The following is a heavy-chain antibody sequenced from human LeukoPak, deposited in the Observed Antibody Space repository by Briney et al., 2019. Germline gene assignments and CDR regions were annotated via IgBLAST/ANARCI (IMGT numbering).Heavy chain of an antibody. Sequence: ASVKVSCKASGYTFTSYDINWVRQATGQGLEWMGWMNPNSGHTGYAQKFQGRVTMTRSTSISTAYMELSSLRSEDTAVYYCARAVSYRNSGYDYGWGDFDYWGQGTLVTVSS. D-gene: IGHD5-12*01. CDR3: ARAVSYRNSGYDYGWGDFDY. V-gene: IGHV1-8*01. CDR2: MNPNSGHT. CDR1: GYTFTSYD. J-gene: IGHJ4*02.